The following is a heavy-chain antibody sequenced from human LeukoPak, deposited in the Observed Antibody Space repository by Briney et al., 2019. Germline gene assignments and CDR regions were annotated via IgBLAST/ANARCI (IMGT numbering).Heavy chain of an antibody. CDR2: IYTSGST. CDR3: ASEVRGVLTYFDY. D-gene: IGHD3-10*01. J-gene: IGHJ4*02. Sequence: SETLSLTCTVSVGSISSYYWSWTRQPAAIGLEWIGRIYTSGSTNYNPSLKSRVTMSVDTSKNQFSLKLSSVTAADTAVYYCASEVRGVLTYFDYWGQGTLVTVSS. CDR1: VGSISSYY. V-gene: IGHV4-4*07.